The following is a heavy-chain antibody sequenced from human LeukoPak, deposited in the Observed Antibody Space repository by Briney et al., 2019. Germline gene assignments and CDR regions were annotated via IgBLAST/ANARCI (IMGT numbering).Heavy chain of an antibody. CDR1: GYTFPSYF. Sequence: ASVKVSCKASGYTFPSYFMHWVRQAPGQGLEWMGIINPSGGSTSYAQKFQGRVTMTRDTSTSTVYMELSSLRSEDTAVYYCARAQAWDSSDPNWFDPWGQGTLVTVSS. V-gene: IGHV1-46*01. D-gene: IGHD6-19*01. CDR2: INPSGGST. J-gene: IGHJ5*02. CDR3: ARAQAWDSSDPNWFDP.